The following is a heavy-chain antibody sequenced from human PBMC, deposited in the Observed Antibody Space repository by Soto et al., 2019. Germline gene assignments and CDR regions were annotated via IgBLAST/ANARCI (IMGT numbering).Heavy chain of an antibody. D-gene: IGHD2-2*01. V-gene: IGHV1-69*12. CDR1: GGTFSSYA. CDR2: IIPIFGTA. J-gene: IGHJ6*02. Sequence: QVQLVQSGAEVKKPGSSVKVSCKASGGTFSSYAISWVRQAPGQGLEWMGGIIPIFGTANYAQKFQGRVMINADESTSTAYLELSSLRSEDTAVYYCAKGRDIVLVPAAMYYYYYGMDVWGQGTTVTVSS. CDR3: AKGRDIVLVPAAMYYYYYGMDV.